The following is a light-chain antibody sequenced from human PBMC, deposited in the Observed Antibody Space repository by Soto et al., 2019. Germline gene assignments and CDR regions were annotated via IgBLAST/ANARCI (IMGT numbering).Light chain of an antibody. J-gene: IGLJ1*01. Sequence: QSVLTQPASVSESPGQSITISCTGTSRDVGSYNYVSWYQQHPGEVPRLVIYEVNKRPSGVSSRFSGSKSGNTASLTISGLLAEDEADYYCSSYTSSSTYVFGTGTKLTVL. CDR2: EVN. V-gene: IGLV2-14*03. CDR1: SRDVGSYNY. CDR3: SSYTSSSTYV.